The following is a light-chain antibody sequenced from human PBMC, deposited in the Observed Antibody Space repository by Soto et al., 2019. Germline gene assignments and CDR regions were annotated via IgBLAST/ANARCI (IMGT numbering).Light chain of an antibody. J-gene: IGLJ2*01. CDR2: DVS. V-gene: IGLV2-11*01. CDR3: CSYAGSYTLGA. Sequence: QSALTQPRSVSGSPGQSVTISCTGTSSDVGGYNYVSWYQQHPGKAPKLMIYDVSQRPSGVPDRFSGSKSGNTASLTISGLQTDDEADYYCCSYAGSYTLGAFGGGTKLTVL. CDR1: SSDVGGYNY.